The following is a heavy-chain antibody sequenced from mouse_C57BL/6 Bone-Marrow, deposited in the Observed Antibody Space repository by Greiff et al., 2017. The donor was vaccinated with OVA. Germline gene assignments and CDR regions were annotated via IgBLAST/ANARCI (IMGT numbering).Heavy chain of an antibody. D-gene: IGHD1-1*01. CDR1: GYTFTSYW. J-gene: IGHJ1*03. CDR3: ARGQFITTVVAHWYFDV. V-gene: IGHV1-55*01. CDR2: IYPGSGST. Sequence: VQLQQPGAELVKPGASVKMSCKASGYTFTSYWITWVKQRPGQGLEWIGDIYPGSGSTNYNEKFKSKATLTVDTSSSTAYMQLSSLTSEDSAVYYCARGQFITTVVAHWYFDVWGTGTTVTVSS.